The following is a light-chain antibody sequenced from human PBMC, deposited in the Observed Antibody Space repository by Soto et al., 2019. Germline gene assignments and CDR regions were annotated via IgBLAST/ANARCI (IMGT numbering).Light chain of an antibody. V-gene: IGLV1-51*01. CDR1: SSNIGNNY. Sequence: QSVLTQPPSVSAAPGQKVTISCSGSSSNIGNNYVSWYQHLPXTVPRLLIYDNNKRPSGIPDRFSGSKSGTSATLGITRLXTGDEADYYCATWDSSVSAXLFGEGTKLTVL. CDR3: ATWDSSVSAXL. J-gene: IGLJ3*02. CDR2: DNN.